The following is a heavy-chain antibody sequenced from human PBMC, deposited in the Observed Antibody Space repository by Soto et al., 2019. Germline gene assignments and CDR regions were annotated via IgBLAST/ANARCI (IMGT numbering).Heavy chain of an antibody. J-gene: IGHJ6*02. CDR3: GRDCSGGSCYPGMDV. Sequence: SCAAGAFNLNSYTINWVRQAPGKRLEWLSSFSSSGYIFSTCSVRGRLTIPRANANNSAYLQRNCQRAEDTARCSCGRDCSGGSCYPGMDVWGHGT. CDR2: FSSSGYI. CDR1: AFNLNSYT. D-gene: IGHD2-15*01. V-gene: IGHV3-21*01.